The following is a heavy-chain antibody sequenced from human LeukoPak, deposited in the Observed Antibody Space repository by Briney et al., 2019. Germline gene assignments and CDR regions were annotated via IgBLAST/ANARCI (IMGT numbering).Heavy chain of an antibody. CDR3: ATKGKMEWEVGLHY. V-gene: IGHV1-18*01. Sequence: ASVKVSCKASGYIFTNYGLSWVRQAPGQGLEWMGWISVYNGNTNYAQNLQGRVTMTTDTSSSTAYMELRSLRSEDTAIYYCATKGKMEWEVGLHYWGQGTLLMVSS. CDR1: GYIFTNYG. CDR2: ISVYNGNT. D-gene: IGHD1-26*01. J-gene: IGHJ4*02.